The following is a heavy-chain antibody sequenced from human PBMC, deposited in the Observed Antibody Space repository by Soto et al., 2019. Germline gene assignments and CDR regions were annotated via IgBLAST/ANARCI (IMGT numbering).Heavy chain of an antibody. D-gene: IGHD6-13*01. CDR2: ISAGGNLI. CDR1: GFIFRNHA. CDR3: AKRQGIGAAAKNFDF. Sequence: PGGSLRLSCAASGFIFRNHAMSWVRQAPGKGLEWVSGISAGGNLIYYADSVRGRFTMSRDNSKNMLYLQMNSLRAEDTAVYFCAKRQGIGAAAKNFDFWGQGARVTAPQ. J-gene: IGHJ4*02. V-gene: IGHV3-23*01.